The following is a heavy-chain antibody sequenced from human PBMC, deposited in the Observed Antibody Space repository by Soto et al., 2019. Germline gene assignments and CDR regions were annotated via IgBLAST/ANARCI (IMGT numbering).Heavy chain of an antibody. CDR3: ARASVFRPFDS. V-gene: IGHV3-13*01. CDR1: GFTFSTYD. Sequence: GGSLRLSCAASGFTFSTYDMHWVRQVTGKGLEWVSAIGAAGDTYYPGSVKGRFTISRENAKNSLYLQMKSLRAEDTAVYYCARASVFRPFDSWGQGTLVTVSS. D-gene: IGHD2-21*01. CDR2: IGAAGDT. J-gene: IGHJ4*02.